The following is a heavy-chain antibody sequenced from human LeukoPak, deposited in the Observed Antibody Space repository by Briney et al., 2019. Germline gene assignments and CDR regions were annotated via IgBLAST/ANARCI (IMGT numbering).Heavy chain of an antibody. Sequence: QPGGSLRLSCAASGFTFSSYAISSVRQAPGKGLEWVSATSGSGGSTYYADSVKGRFTISRDNSKNTLYLQMNSLRAEDTAVYYCAKSELLPGYFDYWGQGTLVTVSS. D-gene: IGHD1-7*01. CDR3: AKSELLPGYFDY. J-gene: IGHJ4*02. CDR2: TSGSGGST. V-gene: IGHV3-23*01. CDR1: GFTFSSYA.